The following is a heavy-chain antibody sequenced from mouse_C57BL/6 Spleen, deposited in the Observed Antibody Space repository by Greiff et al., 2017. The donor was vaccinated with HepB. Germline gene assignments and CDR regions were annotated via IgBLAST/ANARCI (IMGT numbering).Heavy chain of an antibody. V-gene: IGHV5-9-1*02. CDR2: ISSGGDYI. D-gene: IGHD2-2*01. CDR3: TRAGLRRERVYFDY. Sequence: EVMLVESGEGLVKPGGSLKLSCAASGFTFSSYAMSWVRQTPEKRLEWVAYISSGGDYIYYADTVKGRFTISRDNARNTLYLQMSSLKSEDTAMYYCTRAGLRRERVYFDYWGQGTTLTVSS. J-gene: IGHJ2*01. CDR1: GFTFSSYA.